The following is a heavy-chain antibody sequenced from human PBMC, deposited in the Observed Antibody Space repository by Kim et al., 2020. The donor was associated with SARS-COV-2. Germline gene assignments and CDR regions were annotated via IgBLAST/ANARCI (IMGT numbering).Heavy chain of an antibody. J-gene: IGHJ4*02. CDR2: T. D-gene: IGHD3-9*01. Sequence: TSYAQKFQGRVTLTRDTSTSTVYMELSSLGSEDTAVYYCAYDILTGFLNYWGQGTLVTVSS. CDR3: AYDILTGFLNY. V-gene: IGHV1-46*01.